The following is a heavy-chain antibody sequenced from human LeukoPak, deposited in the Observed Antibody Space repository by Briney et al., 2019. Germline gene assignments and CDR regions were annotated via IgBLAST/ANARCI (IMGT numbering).Heavy chain of an antibody. Sequence: SQTLSLTCTVSGGSISSGSYYWSWIRQPAGKGLEWIGRMYTSGSTNYNPSLKSRVTISVDTSKNQFSLKLSSVTAADTAVHYCARGIRGVMGNWFDPWGQGTLVTVSS. CDR1: GGSISSGSYY. D-gene: IGHD3-10*01. CDR2: MYTSGST. J-gene: IGHJ5*02. V-gene: IGHV4-61*02. CDR3: ARGIRGVMGNWFDP.